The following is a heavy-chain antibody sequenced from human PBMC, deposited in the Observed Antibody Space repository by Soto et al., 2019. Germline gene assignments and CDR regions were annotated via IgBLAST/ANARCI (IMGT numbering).Heavy chain of an antibody. CDR3: VVAAQPYYFDY. D-gene: IGHD2-15*01. CDR2: IIPLSRTS. Sequence: SVKVSCKASGGTFITYGISWVRQAPGQGLEWMGEIIPLSRTSNYAQKFQGRVTITADESTSTAYMELRSLRSDDTAVYYCVVAAQPYYFDYWGQGTLVTVSS. CDR1: GGTFITYG. J-gene: IGHJ4*02. V-gene: IGHV1-69*13.